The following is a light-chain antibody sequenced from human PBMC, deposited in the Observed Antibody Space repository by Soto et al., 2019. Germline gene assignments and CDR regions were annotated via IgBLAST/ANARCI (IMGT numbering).Light chain of an antibody. J-gene: IGLJ3*02. V-gene: IGLV1-44*01. Sequence: QSVLTQPPSASGTPGQRVTISCSGSSSNIGSGFVYWYQHLPGTAPKLLIHSNNQRPSGVPDRFSGSKSGTSASLAISGLQAEDEADYYCAAWDDSLNGWVFGGGTKLTVL. CDR1: SSNIGSGF. CDR3: AAWDDSLNGWV. CDR2: SNN.